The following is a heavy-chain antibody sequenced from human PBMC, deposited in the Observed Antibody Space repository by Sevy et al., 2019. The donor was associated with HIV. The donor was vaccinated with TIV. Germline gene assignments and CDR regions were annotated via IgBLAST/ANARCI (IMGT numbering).Heavy chain of an antibody. Sequence: GGSLRLSCAASRFTFSSYAMSWVRLAPGKGLEWVSAISAGGSTFYADFVKARFTISRDNSKNTLYLQMNSLRVEDTAVYYCEKFFPHDAFDIWGQGTMVTVSS. CDR2: ISAGGST. D-gene: IGHD3-3*01. V-gene: IGHV3-23*01. J-gene: IGHJ3*02. CDR1: RFTFSSYA. CDR3: EKFFPHDAFDI.